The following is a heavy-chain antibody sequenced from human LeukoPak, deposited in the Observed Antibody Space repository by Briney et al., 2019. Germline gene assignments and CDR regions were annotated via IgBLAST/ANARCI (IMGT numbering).Heavy chain of an antibody. CDR2: ISSTNGHT. CDR3: ARESRGYDILTGKYHRGYYSYYMDV. CDR1: GFSFSFSN. D-gene: IGHD3-9*01. Sequence: GGSLRLSCAASGFSFSFSNMNWVRQAPGKGLEWVSYISSTNGHTYYVDSVRGRFTISRDNAKNSLYLQMNSLRAEDTAVYYCARESRGYDILTGKYHRGYYSYYMDVWGKGTTVTVSS. V-gene: IGHV3-21*01. J-gene: IGHJ6*03.